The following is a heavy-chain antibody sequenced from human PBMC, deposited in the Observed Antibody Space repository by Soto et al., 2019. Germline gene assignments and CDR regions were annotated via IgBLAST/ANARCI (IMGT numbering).Heavy chain of an antibody. J-gene: IGHJ4*02. D-gene: IGHD1-26*01. CDR1: GYTFTSYA. CDR2: INAGNGNT. V-gene: IGHV1-3*01. Sequence: ASVKVSCKASGYTFTSYAMHWVRQAPGQRLEWMGWINAGNGNTKYSQKFQGRVTITRNTSISTAYMELSSLRSEDTAVYYCARAPEKGATTFDYWGQGTLVTVSS. CDR3: ARAPEKGATTFDY.